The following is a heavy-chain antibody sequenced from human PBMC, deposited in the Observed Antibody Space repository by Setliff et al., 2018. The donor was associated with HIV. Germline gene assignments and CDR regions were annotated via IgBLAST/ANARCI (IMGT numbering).Heavy chain of an antibody. CDR3: ARETQQSYNIVTGYNYYYGIDV. D-gene: IGHD3-9*01. Sequence: SETLSLTCNVSGASISSYYWTWIRQSPGNRLEWLGYITDSWNTNYNPSLRRRVTISADTSKNQVSLRLRSVTAADTAVYYCARETQQSYNIVTGYNYYYGIDVWGQGTTVTVSS. V-gene: IGHV4-59*01. CDR1: GASISSYY. CDR2: ITDSWNT. J-gene: IGHJ6*02.